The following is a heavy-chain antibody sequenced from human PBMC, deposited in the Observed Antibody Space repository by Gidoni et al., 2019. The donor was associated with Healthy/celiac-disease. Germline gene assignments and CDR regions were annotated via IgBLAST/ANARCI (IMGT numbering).Heavy chain of an antibody. CDR1: GFTFSSSS. Sequence: ELQLVGAAGGLVKHGGSLRLSCAASGFTFSSSSMNLVCQAQGKGMGWVSAISSSSSYIYYVASVKGRFPISSDNPKNSLYLQINSLRSEDTAVDYCARGPRSQFDPWGQGPLVTVSS. CDR3: ARGPRSQFDP. J-gene: IGHJ5*02. V-gene: IGHV3-21*01. CDR2: ISSSSSYI.